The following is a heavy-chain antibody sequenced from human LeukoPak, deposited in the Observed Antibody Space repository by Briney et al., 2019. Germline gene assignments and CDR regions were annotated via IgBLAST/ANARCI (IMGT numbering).Heavy chain of an antibody. CDR1: GFTFSSYE. V-gene: IGHV3-48*03. Sequence: HPGGSLRLSCAASGFTFSSYEMNWVRQAPGKGLEWVSYISSSGSNIYYADSVKGRFTLSRDNAKNSLYRQLNSLRAEDTAVYYCARRGRAQLAVAGTHNIDYWGQGTLVTVSS. CDR3: ARRGRAQLAVAGTHNIDY. D-gene: IGHD6-19*01. CDR2: ISSSGSNI. J-gene: IGHJ4*02.